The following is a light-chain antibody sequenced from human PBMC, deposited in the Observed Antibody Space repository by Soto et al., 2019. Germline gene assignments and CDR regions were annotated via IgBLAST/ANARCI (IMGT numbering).Light chain of an antibody. CDR2: DTS. Sequence: EIVLTRSPATLSLSPGERATLSCRASQFLGSYLAWYQQIPGQPPRLLIYDTSNRVTGIPARFSGSRSGTDFTLTISSLEPEDFAVYFCHQRNKFGQGTRLEIK. CDR3: HQRNK. CDR1: QFLGSY. V-gene: IGKV3-11*01. J-gene: IGKJ5*01.